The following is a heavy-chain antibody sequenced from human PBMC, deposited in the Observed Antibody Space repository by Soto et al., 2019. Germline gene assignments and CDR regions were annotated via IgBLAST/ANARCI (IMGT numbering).Heavy chain of an antibody. J-gene: IGHJ4*02. D-gene: IGHD7-27*01. CDR2: IYWDDDK. Sequence: QITLKESGPTLVKPTQPLTLTCTLSGFSLSTSGVGVGWIRQPPGKALEWLALIYWDDDKRYSPSLKSRLTITKHTSKNQVVLTMLNIDPVDTAPYYCAHTLIPNWGSRGAFDYWVQGTLVTVSS. CDR1: GFSLSTSGVG. CDR3: AHTLIPNWGSRGAFDY. V-gene: IGHV2-5*02.